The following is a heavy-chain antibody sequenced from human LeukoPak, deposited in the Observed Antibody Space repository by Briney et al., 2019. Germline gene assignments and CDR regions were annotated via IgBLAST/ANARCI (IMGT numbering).Heavy chain of an antibody. CDR3: ARESYDSSGYYLAIDY. D-gene: IGHD3-22*01. Sequence: ASVKVSCKASGYTFTSYYMHWVRQAPGQGLEWMGIINPSGGSTSYAQKFQGRVTMTTDTSTSTAYMELRSLRSDDTAVYYCARESYDSSGYYLAIDYWGQGTLVTVSS. CDR1: GYTFTSYY. J-gene: IGHJ4*02. V-gene: IGHV1-46*01. CDR2: INPSGGST.